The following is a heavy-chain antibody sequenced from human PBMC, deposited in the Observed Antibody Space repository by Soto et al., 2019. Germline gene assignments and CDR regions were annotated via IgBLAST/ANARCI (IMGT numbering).Heavy chain of an antibody. CDR2: VYYTGTT. CDR3: ARLGGYYHSLDT. V-gene: IGHV4-59*08. Sequence: SETLSLTCTVSGGSIHNYDWTWIRQPPGMGLEWIGYVYYTGTTSYNPSLKSRVTISIDGSKNQISLKLSSVTAGDTAFYYCARLGGYYHSLDTWGQGTLVTVS. D-gene: IGHD3-22*01. J-gene: IGHJ5*02. CDR1: GGSIHNYD.